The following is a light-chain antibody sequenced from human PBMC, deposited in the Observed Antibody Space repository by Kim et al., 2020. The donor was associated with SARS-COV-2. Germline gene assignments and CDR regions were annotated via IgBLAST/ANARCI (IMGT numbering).Light chain of an antibody. CDR1: QSINNNY. V-gene: IGKV3-20*01. Sequence: EIVLTQSPGTLSVSPGERATLSCRASQSINNNYLAWYQHKTGQAPRLLIYAASIRAIGVPDRFSGSGSGTDFTLTIARLEPEDSAVYYCQQYGNSPRWTFGRGTKLEI. CDR3: QQYGNSPRWT. J-gene: IGKJ1*01. CDR2: AAS.